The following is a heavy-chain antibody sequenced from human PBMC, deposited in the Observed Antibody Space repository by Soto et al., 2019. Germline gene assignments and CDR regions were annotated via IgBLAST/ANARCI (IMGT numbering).Heavy chain of an antibody. J-gene: IGHJ4*02. CDR2: IYWDDYK. D-gene: IGHD3-16*01. CDR1: GFSLSTSGVG. CDR3: GHKGGGDRILDY. V-gene: IGHV2-5*02. Sequence: SGPTLVNPTQTLTLTCTFSGFSLSTSGVGVGWIRQPPGEALEWLALIYWDDYKHFSPSLESRLTITKDTSKNQVVLTMTNMDPGDTATYYCGHKGGGDRILDYWGQGTLVTVSS.